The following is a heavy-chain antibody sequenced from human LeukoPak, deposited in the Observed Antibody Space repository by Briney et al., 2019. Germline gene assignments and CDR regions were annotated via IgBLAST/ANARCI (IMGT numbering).Heavy chain of an antibody. CDR1: GYTFTGYY. CDR3: ASTVEMATARYYYYYYMDV. V-gene: IGHV1-2*02. CDR2: INPNSGGT. J-gene: IGHJ6*03. Sequence: GASVKVSCKASGYTFTGYYMHWVRQAPGQGLEWMGWINPNSGGTNYAQKFQGRVTMTRDTSISTAYMELSRLRSDDTAMYYCASTVEMATARYYYYYYMDVWGEGTTVTISS. D-gene: IGHD5-24*01.